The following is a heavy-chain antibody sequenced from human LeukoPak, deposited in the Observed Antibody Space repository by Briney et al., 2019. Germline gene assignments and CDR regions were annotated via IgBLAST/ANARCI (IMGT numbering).Heavy chain of an antibody. D-gene: IGHD2-21*01. CDR2: IWNDGSDK. CDR1: GFTFSSYA. V-gene: IGHV3-33*08. CDR3: ARGCGGTPGCYIIDN. J-gene: IGHJ4*02. Sequence: GGSLRLSCAASGFTFSSYAMHWVRQAPGKGLEWVAVIWNDGSDKYYGDSVKGRFTVSRDNSKNTLYLQMDSLRVEDTAVYYCARGCGGTPGCYIIDNWGQGTLVTVSS.